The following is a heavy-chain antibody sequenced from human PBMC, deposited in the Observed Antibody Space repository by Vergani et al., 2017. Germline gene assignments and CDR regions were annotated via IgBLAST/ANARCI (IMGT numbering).Heavy chain of an antibody. D-gene: IGHD1-14*01. CDR1: GFTFNQYG. V-gene: IGHV3-33*01. CDR3: ARDLRLLYNRFDP. Sequence: QVQLVESGGGVVQPGRSLRLSSAASGFTFNQYGMHWVRPAPGKGLEWVAVTWYDGNNKQYADSWKGRFTISRDNSKSTMYLQMNSLRDEDTGVYYCARDLRLLYNRFDPWGQGTLVTVSS. CDR2: TWYDGNNK. J-gene: IGHJ5*02.